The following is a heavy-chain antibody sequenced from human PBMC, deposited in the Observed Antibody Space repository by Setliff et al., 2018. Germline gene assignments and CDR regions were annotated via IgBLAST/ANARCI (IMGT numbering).Heavy chain of an antibody. CDR1: GFTFNTYW. V-gene: IGHV3-7*03. J-gene: IGHJ6*03. D-gene: IGHD4-4*01. CDR2: IKQDGSEK. Sequence: GESLKISCAASGFTFNTYWMTWVRQAPGKGLEWVANIKQDGSEKYYVDSVKGRFTISRDNVKISLYLQMSSLRAEDTAVYYCAKPTTVTTTHYYYYMDVWGKGTTGTVSS. CDR3: AKPTTVTTTHYYYYMDV.